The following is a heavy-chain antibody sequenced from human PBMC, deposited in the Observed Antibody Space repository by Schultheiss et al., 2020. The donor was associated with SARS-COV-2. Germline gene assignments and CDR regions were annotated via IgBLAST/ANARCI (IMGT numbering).Heavy chain of an antibody. CDR2: INHSGST. Sequence: SETLSLTCAVYGGSFSGYYWSWIRQPPGKGLEWIGEINHSGSTNYNPSLKSRVTISVDTSKNQFSLKLSSVTAADTAVYYCARGQGYGSGSSGWFDPWGQGTLVTVSS. J-gene: IGHJ5*02. CDR1: GGSFSGYY. V-gene: IGHV4-34*01. D-gene: IGHD3-10*01. CDR3: ARGQGYGSGSSGWFDP.